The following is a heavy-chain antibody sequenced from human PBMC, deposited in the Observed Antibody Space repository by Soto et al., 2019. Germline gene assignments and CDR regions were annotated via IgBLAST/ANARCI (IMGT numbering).Heavy chain of an antibody. D-gene: IGHD1-7*01. V-gene: IGHV4-4*02. Sequence: SETLSLTCAVSGGSISSSNWWSWVRQPPGKGLEWIGEIYHSGSTNYNPSLKSRVTISVDKSKNQFSLKLSSVTAADTAVYYCARDLITGTPYSYYGMDVWGQGTTVTVSS. CDR2: IYHSGST. CDR1: GGSISSSNW. CDR3: ARDLITGTPYSYYGMDV. J-gene: IGHJ6*02.